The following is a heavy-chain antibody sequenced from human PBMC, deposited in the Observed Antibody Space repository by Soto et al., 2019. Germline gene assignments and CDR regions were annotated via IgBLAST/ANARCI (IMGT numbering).Heavy chain of an antibody. J-gene: IGHJ4*02. V-gene: IGHV3-74*01. CDR3: LSAPSTAPDY. CDR1: GFTFRSYW. CDR2: INGDGSLI. Sequence: EVQLVESGGGLVQPGGSLRLSCAVSGFTFRSYWMHWVRQAPGKGLVWVSHINGDGSLISYADSVKGRFTISRDNARNTLYLQMDSLSAEDTAVYFSLSAPSTAPDYWGQGTLVTVSS.